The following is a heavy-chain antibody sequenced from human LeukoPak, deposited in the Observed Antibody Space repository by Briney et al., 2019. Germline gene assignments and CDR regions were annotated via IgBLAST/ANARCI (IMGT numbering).Heavy chain of an antibody. Sequence: NPSETLSLTCAVSGGSISSGGYSWSWIRQPPGKGLEWIGEINHSGSTNYNPSLKSRVTISVDTSKNQFSLKLSSVTAADTAVYYCARGVQAAAGTWYYYYYMDVWGKGTTVTVSS. V-gene: IGHV4-30-2*01. J-gene: IGHJ6*03. CDR3: ARGVQAAAGTWYYYYYMDV. D-gene: IGHD6-13*01. CDR2: INHSGST. CDR1: GGSISSGGYS.